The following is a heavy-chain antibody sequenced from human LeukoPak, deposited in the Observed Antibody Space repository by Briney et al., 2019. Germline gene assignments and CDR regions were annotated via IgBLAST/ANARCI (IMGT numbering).Heavy chain of an antibody. CDR3: AGGDCSSTSCYDYYSYYMDV. D-gene: IGHD2-2*01. Sequence: GGSLRLSCAASGFTFSSYWMHWVRQAPGKGLVWVSRINSDGSSTSYADSVKGRFTISRDNAKNSLYLQMNSLRAEDTAVYYCAGGDCSSTSCYDYYSYYMDVWGKGTTVTVSS. J-gene: IGHJ6*03. CDR1: GFTFSSYW. V-gene: IGHV3-74*01. CDR2: INSDGSST.